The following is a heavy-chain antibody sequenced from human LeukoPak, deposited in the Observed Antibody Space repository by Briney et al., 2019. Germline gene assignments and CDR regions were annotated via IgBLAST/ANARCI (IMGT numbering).Heavy chain of an antibody. Sequence: PGGSLRLSCAASGFTFSDYYMSWIRQAPGKGLEWISYISTRGTTIYYADSVRGRFTISRDNANNSLFLQMNSLRAEDTAVYYCATGWHESGNFKWFDPWGQGTLVTVSS. J-gene: IGHJ5*02. CDR2: ISTRGTTI. CDR3: ATGWHESGNFKWFDP. V-gene: IGHV3-11*04. CDR1: GFTFSDYY. D-gene: IGHD3-3*01.